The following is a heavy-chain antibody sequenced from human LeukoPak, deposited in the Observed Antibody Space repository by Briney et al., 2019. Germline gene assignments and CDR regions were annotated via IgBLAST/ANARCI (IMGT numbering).Heavy chain of an antibody. CDR1: GGTFSSYA. J-gene: IGHJ4*02. CDR2: IIPIFGTA. Sequence: SVKVSCKASGGTFSSYAISWERQAPGQGLEWMGGIIPIFGTANYAQKFQGRVTITADESTSTAYMELSSLRSEDTAVYYCARDGGYSSSSSASFDYWGQGTLVTVSS. CDR3: ARDGGYSSSSSASFDY. V-gene: IGHV1-69*13. D-gene: IGHD6-13*01.